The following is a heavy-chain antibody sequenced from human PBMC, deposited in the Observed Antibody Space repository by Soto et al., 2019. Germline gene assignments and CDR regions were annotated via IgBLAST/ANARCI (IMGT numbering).Heavy chain of an antibody. Sequence: SETLSLTCAVYGGSFSGYYWSWIRQPPGKGLEWIGEINHSGSTNYNPSLKSRVTISVDTSKNQFSLKLSYVTAADTAVYYCASGGLLGYCSGGSCYSMYYWGQGTLVTVSS. V-gene: IGHV4-34*01. CDR2: INHSGST. CDR1: GGSFSGYY. CDR3: ASGGLLGYCSGGSCYSMYY. J-gene: IGHJ4*02. D-gene: IGHD2-15*01.